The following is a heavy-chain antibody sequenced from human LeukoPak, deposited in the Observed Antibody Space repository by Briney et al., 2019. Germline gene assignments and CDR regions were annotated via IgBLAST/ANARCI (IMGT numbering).Heavy chain of an antibody. CDR3: ARDLDYYDSSGYEVFDY. Sequence: ASVKVSCKASGLSLTHDGISWVRQAPGQGLVWMGRIIPILGIAKYAQKFQGRVTITADKSTSTAYMELSSLRSEDTAVYYCARDLDYYDSSGYEVFDYWGQGTLVTVSS. V-gene: IGHV1-69*04. D-gene: IGHD3-22*01. CDR2: IIPILGIA. J-gene: IGHJ4*02. CDR1: GLSLTHDG.